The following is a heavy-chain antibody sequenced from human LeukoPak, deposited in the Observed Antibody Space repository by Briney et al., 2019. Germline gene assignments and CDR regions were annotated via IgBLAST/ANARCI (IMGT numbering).Heavy chain of an antibody. CDR2: IYSGGST. CDR3: VKGGYNSGWSAY. V-gene: IGHV3-66*01. D-gene: IGHD6-19*01. CDR1: GFTVSSNY. J-gene: IGHJ4*02. Sequence: GGSLRLSCATSGFTVSSNYMSWVRQAPGKGLEWVSFIYSGGSTYYADSVKGRFTISRDNAKNTLYLQMNSLRAEDTAVFYCVKGGYNSGWSAYWGQGTLVTVSS.